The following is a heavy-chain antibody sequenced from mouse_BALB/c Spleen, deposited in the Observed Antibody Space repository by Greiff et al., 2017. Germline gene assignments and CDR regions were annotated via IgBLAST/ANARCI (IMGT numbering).Heavy chain of an antibody. CDR2: ILPGSGST. Sequence: QVQLQQSGAELMKPGASVKISCKATGYTFSSYWIEWVKQRPGHGLEWIGEILPGSGSTNYNEKFKGKATFTADTSSNTAYMQLSSLTSEDSAVYYCARRHGCDATFFVYWGQGTLVTVSA. CDR3: ARRHGCDATFFVY. J-gene: IGHJ3*01. V-gene: IGHV1-9*01. CDR1: GYTFSSYW.